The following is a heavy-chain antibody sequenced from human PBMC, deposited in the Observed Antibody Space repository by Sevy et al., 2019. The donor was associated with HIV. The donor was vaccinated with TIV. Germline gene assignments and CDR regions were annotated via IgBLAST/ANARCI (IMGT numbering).Heavy chain of an antibody. CDR3: AREGCTKPHDY. CDR2: FSFGCGEI. J-gene: IGHJ4*02. CDR1: GFTFSKYC. D-gene: IGHD2-8*01. V-gene: IGHV3-23*01. Sequence: GGSLRLSCAASGFTFSKYCMSWIRQTPGKGLEWVSTFSFGCGEINYADSVKGRFTISRDDSKNSVYLQMNSLRAEDTAVYYCAREGCTKPHDYWGQGTVVTVSS.